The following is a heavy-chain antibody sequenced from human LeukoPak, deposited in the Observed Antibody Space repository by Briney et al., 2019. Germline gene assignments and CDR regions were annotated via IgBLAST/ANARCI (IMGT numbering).Heavy chain of an antibody. CDR2: IYHSGST. Sequence: KPSETLSLTCAVSGYSISSGYYWGWIRQPPGKGLXWIGSIYHSGSTYYNPSLKSRVTISVDTSKNQFSLKLSSVTAADTAVYYCARDGVGSGWYRGVDYWGQGTLVTVSS. CDR1: GYSISSGYY. V-gene: IGHV4-38-2*02. D-gene: IGHD6-19*01. J-gene: IGHJ4*02. CDR3: ARDGVGSGWYRGVDY.